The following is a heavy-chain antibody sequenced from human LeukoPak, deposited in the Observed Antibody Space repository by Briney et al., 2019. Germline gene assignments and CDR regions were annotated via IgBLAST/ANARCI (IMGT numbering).Heavy chain of an antibody. CDR3: ARYTAMAFDY. CDR1: GFTFSSYE. Sequence: PGGSLRLSCAASGFTFSSYEMNWVRQAPGKGLEWVSYISSSGSTIYYADSVKGRFTISRDNAKNSLYLQMNSLRAEDTAVYYCARYTAMAFDYWGQGTLVTVSS. J-gene: IGHJ4*02. D-gene: IGHD5-18*01. V-gene: IGHV3-48*03. CDR2: ISSSGSTI.